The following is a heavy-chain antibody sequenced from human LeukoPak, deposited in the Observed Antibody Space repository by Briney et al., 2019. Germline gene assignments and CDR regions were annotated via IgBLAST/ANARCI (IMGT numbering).Heavy chain of an antibody. V-gene: IGHV3-7*01. CDR3: ARDTYYDFWSGYYSGGLDY. J-gene: IGHJ4*02. CDR2: IKQDGSEK. Sequence: GGSLRLSCAASGFTFNSYTMNWVRQAPGKGLEWVANIKQDGSEKYYVDSVKGRFTISRDNAKNSLYLQMNSLRAEDTAVYYCARDTYYDFWSGYYSGGLDYWGQGTLVTVSS. D-gene: IGHD3-3*01. CDR1: GFTFNSYT.